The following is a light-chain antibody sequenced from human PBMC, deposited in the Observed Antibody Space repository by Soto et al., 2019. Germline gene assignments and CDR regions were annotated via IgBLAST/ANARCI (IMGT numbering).Light chain of an antibody. CDR1: SSNIGSNY. CDR3: SAWDDSLV. Sequence: QAVVTQPPSASGTPGQRVTISCSGSSSNIGSNYVYWYQQLPGTAPKLLIYRNNQRPSGVPDRFSGSKSGTSASLAISGLRSEDEADYYCSAWDDSLVFGGGIKLTVL. CDR2: RNN. J-gene: IGLJ2*01. V-gene: IGLV1-47*01.